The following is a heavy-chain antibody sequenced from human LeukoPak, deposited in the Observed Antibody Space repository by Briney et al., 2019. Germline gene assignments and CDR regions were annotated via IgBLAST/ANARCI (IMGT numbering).Heavy chain of an antibody. CDR3: ARASYVDTAMVFGWFDP. CDR1: GYTFTSYY. Sequence: ASVKVSCKASGYTFTSYYMHWVRQAPGQGLEWMGIINPSGGSTSYAQKFQGRVTMTRDMPTSTVYMELSSLRSEDTAVYYCARASYVDTAMVFGWFDPWGQGTLVTVSS. V-gene: IGHV1-46*01. CDR2: INPSGGST. J-gene: IGHJ5*02. D-gene: IGHD5-18*01.